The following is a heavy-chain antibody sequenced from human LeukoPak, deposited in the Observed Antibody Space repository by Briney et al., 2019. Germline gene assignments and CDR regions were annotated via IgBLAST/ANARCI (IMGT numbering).Heavy chain of an antibody. V-gene: IGHV3-48*03. CDR2: ISSSGSTI. D-gene: IGHD4-17*01. Sequence: PGGSLRLSCAASGFTLSSYEMNWVRQAPGKGLEWVSYISSSGSTIYYADSVKGRFTISRDNAKNSLYLQMNSLRAEDTAVYYCAKGRYGDYAAMDYWGQGTLVTVSS. CDR1: GFTLSSYE. J-gene: IGHJ4*02. CDR3: AKGRYGDYAAMDY.